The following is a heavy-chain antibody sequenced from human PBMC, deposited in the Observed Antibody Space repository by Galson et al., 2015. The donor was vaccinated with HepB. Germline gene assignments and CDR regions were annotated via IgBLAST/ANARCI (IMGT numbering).Heavy chain of an antibody. Sequence: SLRLSCAASGFTFSTYNMNWVRQAPGKGLEWVSSISSSSTYIYYADSVMGRFTISRDNAKNSLYLQMNSLRAEDTAVYYCAREEPGCSIINCSPFDFWGQGSLVTVSS. CDR1: GFTFSTYN. CDR3: AREEPGCSIINCSPFDF. CDR2: ISSSSTYI. J-gene: IGHJ4*02. D-gene: IGHD3-16*01. V-gene: IGHV3-21*01.